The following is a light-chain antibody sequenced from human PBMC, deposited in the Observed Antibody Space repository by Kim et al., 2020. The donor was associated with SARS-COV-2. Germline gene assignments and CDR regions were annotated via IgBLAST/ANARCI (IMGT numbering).Light chain of an antibody. CDR3: RQYARAPDT. J-gene: IGKJ5*01. CDR1: HSVSGNY. Sequence: EIVLTQSPGTLSLSPGERATLSCRASHSVSGNYLAWYQQKPGQAPRVFIYGVSRRATGIPDRFSGSGSGTEFTLTISRLEPDDFAMYYCRQYARAPDTFGQGTRLEIK. V-gene: IGKV3-20*01. CDR2: GVS.